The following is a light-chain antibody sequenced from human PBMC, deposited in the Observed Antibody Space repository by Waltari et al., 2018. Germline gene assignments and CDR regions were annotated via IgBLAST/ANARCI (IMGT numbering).Light chain of an antibody. J-gene: IGLJ1*01. CDR3: AAWDDSLSGNV. Sequence: QSVLTQPPSASGTPGQRVTISCSGGSSNIGTNYVDWYQQLPGTAPKLLIFRNNQRPSGGPGRFAGCKSGTSASLAISGLRSEDEADYYCAAWDDSLSGNVFGTGTKVTAL. V-gene: IGLV1-47*01. CDR2: RNN. CDR1: SSNIGTNY.